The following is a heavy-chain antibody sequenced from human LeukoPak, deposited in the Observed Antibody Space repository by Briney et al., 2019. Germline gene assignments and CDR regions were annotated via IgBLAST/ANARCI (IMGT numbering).Heavy chain of an antibody. CDR2: INPNSGGT. J-gene: IGHJ6*03. Sequence: ASVKVSCKASGYTFTGYYMHWVRQAPGQGLEWMGWINPNSGGTNYAQKFQGRVTMTRDTSISTAYMELSRLRSDDTAVYYCARTTMVRGTYYMDVWGKGTTVTVSS. D-gene: IGHD3-10*01. CDR3: ARTTMVRGTYYMDV. CDR1: GYTFTGYY. V-gene: IGHV1-2*02.